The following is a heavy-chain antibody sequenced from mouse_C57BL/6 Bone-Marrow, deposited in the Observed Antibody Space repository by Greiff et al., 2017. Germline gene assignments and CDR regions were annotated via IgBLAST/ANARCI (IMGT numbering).Heavy chain of an antibody. CDR2: IRNKANNHAT. CDR3: TSLTTVGPLYWYFDV. V-gene: IGHV6-6*01. D-gene: IGHD1-1*01. J-gene: IGHJ1*03. CDR1: GFTFSDAW. Sequence: EVQLQESGGGLVQPGGSMKLSCAASGFTFSDAWMDWVRQSPEKGLEWVAEIRNKANNHATYYAESVKGRFTISRDDSKSSVYLQMNSLRAEDTGIYYCTSLTTVGPLYWYFDVWGTGTTVTVSS.